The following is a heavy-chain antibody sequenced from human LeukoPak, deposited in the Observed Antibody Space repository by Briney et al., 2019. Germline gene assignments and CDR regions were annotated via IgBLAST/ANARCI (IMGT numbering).Heavy chain of an antibody. CDR2: ISSDGSST. V-gene: IGHV3-74*03. Sequence: GGSLRLSCAASGFTFRNHWMHWVRQTPGKGLVWVSRISSDGSSTTYADSVKGRFTISRDNAKNTLYLQMNNLRAEDTAMYYCARDQRVTGRPHIDYWGQGTLVIVSS. CDR3: ARDQRVTGRPHIDY. CDR1: GFTFRNHW. J-gene: IGHJ4*02. D-gene: IGHD6-6*01.